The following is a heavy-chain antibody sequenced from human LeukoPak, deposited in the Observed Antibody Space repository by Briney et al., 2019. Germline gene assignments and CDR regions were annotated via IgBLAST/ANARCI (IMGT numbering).Heavy chain of an antibody. CDR1: GGSFSGYY. CDR3: WQQLVVFDY. D-gene: IGHD6-13*01. Sequence: TSETLSLTCAVYGGSFSGYYWSWIRQPPGKGLEWIGSIYYSGSTYYNPSLKSRVTISVDTSKNQFSLKLSSVTAADTAVYYCWQQLVVFDYWGQGTLVTVSS. CDR2: IYYSGST. V-gene: IGHV4-34*01. J-gene: IGHJ4*02.